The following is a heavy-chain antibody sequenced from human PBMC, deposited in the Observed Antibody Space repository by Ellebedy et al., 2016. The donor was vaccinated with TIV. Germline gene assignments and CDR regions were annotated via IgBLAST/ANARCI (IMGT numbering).Heavy chain of an antibody. CDR3: ARAILVPYYYYYMDA. CDR1: GFNRSRYG. CDR2: ISYEGSNK. D-gene: IGHD6-6*01. J-gene: IGHJ6*03. V-gene: IGHV3-30*03. Sequence: GGSLRLSXAASGFNRSRYGIHWVRQAPGKGLEWVAGISYEGSNKYYTDAVKGRFTISRDNAKNSLYLKMNSLRAEDTAVYYCARAILVPYYYYYMDAWGKGTTVTVSS.